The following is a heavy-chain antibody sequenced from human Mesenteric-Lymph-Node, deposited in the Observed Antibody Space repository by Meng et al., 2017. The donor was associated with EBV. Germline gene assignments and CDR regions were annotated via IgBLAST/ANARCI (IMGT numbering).Heavy chain of an antibody. Sequence: GHVLAFGGGLAQPGGSLRLSCAASGFTFNTYAMSWVRQAPGKGLEWVSGIVTGGGTYYADSVEGRFTMSRDNAKNTLYLQMNSLRGEDTAVYYCVRDGPAAGGSDFDYWGQGTLVTVSS. J-gene: IGHJ4*02. CDR2: IVTGGGT. V-gene: IGHV3-23*01. CDR1: GFTFNTYA. D-gene: IGHD6-13*01. CDR3: VRDGPAAGGSDFDY.